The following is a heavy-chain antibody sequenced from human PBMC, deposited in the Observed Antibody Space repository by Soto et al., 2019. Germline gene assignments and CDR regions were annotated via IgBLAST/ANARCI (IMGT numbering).Heavy chain of an antibody. J-gene: IGHJ4*02. CDR2: IYYSGST. CDR1: GGSISNYY. Sequence: PSETLSLTCSVSGGSISNYYWNWIRQPPGKGLEWIGYIYYSGSTNYNPSLKSRVTISVDTSKNQFSLRAEDMAVYYCARNQASAYSGYDFAHWGQGTLVTVSS. D-gene: IGHD5-12*01. CDR3: ARNQASAYSGYDFAH. V-gene: IGHV4-59*01.